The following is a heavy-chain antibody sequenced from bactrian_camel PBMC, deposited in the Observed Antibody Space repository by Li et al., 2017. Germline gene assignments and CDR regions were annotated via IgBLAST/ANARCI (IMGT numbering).Heavy chain of an antibody. CDR2: IDSGGYT. CDR1: GYDHSRDC. Sequence: HVQLVESGGGSVQAGGSLGLSCAASGYDHSRDCLAWFRQVPGKEREGVATIDSGGYTTYVDSVRGRFTISKDVAKNTLYLQMNSLKSDDTAMYFCAADSSSWYHYYRWGRGTQVTVS. D-gene: IGHD6*01. CDR3: AADSSSWYHYYR. J-gene: IGHJ4*01. V-gene: IGHV3S53*01.